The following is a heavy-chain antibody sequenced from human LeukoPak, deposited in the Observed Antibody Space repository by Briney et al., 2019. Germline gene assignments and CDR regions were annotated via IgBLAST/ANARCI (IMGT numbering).Heavy chain of an antibody. CDR1: GGSISSYY. CDR2: IYYSGST. V-gene: IGHV4-59*01. D-gene: IGHD5-24*01. J-gene: IGHJ3*02. CDR3: ARGLLDGYTHPAAFDI. Sequence: SETLSLTCTVSGGSISSYYWSWIRQTPGKGLEWIGYIYYSGSTNYNPSLKSRVTISVDTSKNQFSLKLSSVTAADTAVYYCARGLLDGYTHPAAFDIWGQGIMVTVSS.